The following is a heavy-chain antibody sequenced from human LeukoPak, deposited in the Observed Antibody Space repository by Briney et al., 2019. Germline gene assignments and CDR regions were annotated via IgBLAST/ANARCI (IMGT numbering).Heavy chain of an antibody. CDR2: IRYDGSNK. CDR1: GFTFSSYG. Sequence: GGSLRLSCAASGFTFSSYGMHWVRQAPGKGLEWVAFIRYDGSNKYYADSVKGRFTISRDNSKNTLYLQMNSLRAEDTAVYYCARHHLDYYDSSGYFYWGQGTLVTVSS. CDR3: ARHHLDYYDSSGYFY. D-gene: IGHD3-22*01. V-gene: IGHV3-30*02. J-gene: IGHJ4*02.